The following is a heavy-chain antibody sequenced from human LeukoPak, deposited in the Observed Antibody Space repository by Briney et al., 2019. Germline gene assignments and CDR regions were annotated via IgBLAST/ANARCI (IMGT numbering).Heavy chain of an antibody. J-gene: IGHJ4*02. CDR2: INPNSGGT. CDR3: AREDYYGGNSGLPDY. D-gene: IGHD4-23*01. Sequence: ASVKVSCKASGYTFTGYYMHWVRQAPGQGLEWMGWINPNSGGTNYAQKFQGRVTMTRDTSISTAYMELSRLRSDDTAVYYCAREDYYGGNSGLPDYWGQGNLVTVSS. V-gene: IGHV1-2*02. CDR1: GYTFTGYY.